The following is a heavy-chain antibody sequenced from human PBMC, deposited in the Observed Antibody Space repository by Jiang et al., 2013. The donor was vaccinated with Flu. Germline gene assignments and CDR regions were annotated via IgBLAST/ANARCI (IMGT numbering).Heavy chain of an antibody. CDR2: TYYRSKWYN. V-gene: IGHV6-1*01. D-gene: IGHD4/OR15-4a*01. J-gene: IGHJ4*02. CDR1: GDSVSSNSAA. Sequence: SLTCAISGDSVSSNSAAWNWIRQSPSRGLEWLGRTYYRSKWYNDYAVSVKSRVTINPDTSKNQFSLQLNSVTPEDTAVYFCAREGCNGAYCLGGFDYWGQGTPVAVSS. CDR3: AREGCNGAYCLGGFDY.